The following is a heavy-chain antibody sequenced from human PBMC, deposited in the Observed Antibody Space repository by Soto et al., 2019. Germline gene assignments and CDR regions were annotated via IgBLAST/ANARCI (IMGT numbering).Heavy chain of an antibody. CDR3: ARETTVTKDYYYGMDV. CDR2: IYPGDSDT. V-gene: IGHV5-51*01. CDR1: GCSFTSYW. D-gene: IGHD4-17*01. Sequence: PGESLKISCKGSGCSFTSYWIGWVRQMPGKGLEWMGIIYPGDSDTRYSPSFQGQVTISADKSISTAYLQWSSLKASDTAMYYCARETTVTKDYYYGMDVWGQGTTVTVSS. J-gene: IGHJ6*02.